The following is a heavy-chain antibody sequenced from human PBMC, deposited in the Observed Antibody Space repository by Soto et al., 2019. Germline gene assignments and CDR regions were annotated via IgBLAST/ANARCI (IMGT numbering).Heavy chain of an antibody. CDR3: VRVKWDQYYWYYMDV. CDR2: ISSDADK. CDR1: GFSLTNRALG. J-gene: IGHJ6*03. V-gene: IGHV2-26*02. D-gene: IGHD1-26*01. Sequence: QVTLEESGPVLLKPTETLTLTCTVSGFSLTNRALGVSWVRQTPGKAPEWLAHISSDADKSFNTSLESRLTISKDTSLSHVVLTLLTVSPGDTGTYFGVRVKWDQYYWYYMDVWGRGTTVTVSS.